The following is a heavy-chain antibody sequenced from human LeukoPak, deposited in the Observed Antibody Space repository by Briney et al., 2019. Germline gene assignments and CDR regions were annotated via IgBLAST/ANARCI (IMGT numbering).Heavy chain of an antibody. CDR1: GFTFSSYE. J-gene: IGHJ6*02. CDR3: ARSCDILTGYYTYYYYYGMDV. Sequence: GGSLRLSCAASGFTFSSYEMNWVRQAPGKGVEWVSYISSSGSTIYYADSVKGGFTISRDNAKKSLYLQMNSLRAEDTAVYYCARSCDILTGYYTYYYYYGMDVWGQGTTVTVSS. D-gene: IGHD3-9*01. V-gene: IGHV3-48*03. CDR2: ISSSGSTI.